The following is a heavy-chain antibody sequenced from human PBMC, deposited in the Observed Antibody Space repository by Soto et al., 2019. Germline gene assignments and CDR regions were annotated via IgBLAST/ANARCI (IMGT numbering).Heavy chain of an antibody. Sequence: GGSLRLSCAASGFTFDDYAMHWVRQAPGKGLEWVSGISWNSGSIGYADSVKGRFTISRDNAKNSLYLQMNSLRAEDTALYYCAKAKAVAGRDNYFDYWGQGTLVTVSS. CDR1: GFTFDDYA. J-gene: IGHJ4*02. CDR3: AKAKAVAGRDNYFDY. V-gene: IGHV3-9*01. D-gene: IGHD6-19*01. CDR2: ISWNSGSI.